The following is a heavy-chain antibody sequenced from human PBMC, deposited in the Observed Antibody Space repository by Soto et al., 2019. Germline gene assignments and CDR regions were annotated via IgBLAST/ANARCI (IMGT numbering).Heavy chain of an antibody. CDR2: INHSGST. J-gene: IGHJ6*02. Sequence: TLSLTCAVYGGSFSGYYWSWIRQPPGKGLEWIGEINHSGSTNYNPSLKSRVTISVDTSKNQFSLKLSSVTAADTAVYYCARVATILGYYYGMDVWGQGTTVTVSS. D-gene: IGHD5-12*01. CDR3: ARVATILGYYYGMDV. CDR1: GGSFSGYY. V-gene: IGHV4-34*01.